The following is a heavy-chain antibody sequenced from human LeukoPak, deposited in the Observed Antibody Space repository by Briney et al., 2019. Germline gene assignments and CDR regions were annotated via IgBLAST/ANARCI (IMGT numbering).Heavy chain of an antibody. D-gene: IGHD3/OR15-3a*01. CDR2: ISSSSSYI. Sequence: PGGSLRLSRAASGFTFSSYSLNWVRQAPGKGLEWVSSISSSSSYIYYADSVKGRFTISRDNAKNSLYLQMNSLRAEDTAVYYCAGAAGLDYYYYMDVWGKGTTVTVSS. V-gene: IGHV3-21*01. CDR3: AGAAGLDYYYYMDV. J-gene: IGHJ6*03. CDR1: GFTFSSYS.